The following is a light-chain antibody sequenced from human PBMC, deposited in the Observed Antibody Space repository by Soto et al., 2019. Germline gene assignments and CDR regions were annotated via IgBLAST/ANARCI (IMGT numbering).Light chain of an antibody. J-gene: IGKJ1*01. CDR3: QQYNNWPWT. Sequence: ETVMTQSPATLSVSPGGRATISCRASQSISDTLAWYQQKPGQAPRLLIHGASTRATGFPASFSGSGSGTDFTLTISRQQSEDFAIYYCQQYNNWPWTFGQGTKVEIK. CDR1: QSISDT. CDR2: GAS. V-gene: IGKV3-15*01.